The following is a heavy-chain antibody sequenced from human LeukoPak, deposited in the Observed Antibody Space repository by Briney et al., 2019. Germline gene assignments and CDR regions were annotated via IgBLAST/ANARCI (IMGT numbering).Heavy chain of an antibody. Sequence: SETLSLTCTVSGGSISSYYWSWIRQPPGKGLEWIGYIYYSGSTNYNPSLKSRVTTSVDTSKNQFSLKLSSVTAADTAVYYCAREKRLVGATAHQVVAFDIWGQGTMVTVSS. CDR3: AREKRLVGATAHQVVAFDI. CDR1: GGSISSYY. D-gene: IGHD1-26*01. CDR2: IYYSGST. J-gene: IGHJ3*02. V-gene: IGHV4-59*01.